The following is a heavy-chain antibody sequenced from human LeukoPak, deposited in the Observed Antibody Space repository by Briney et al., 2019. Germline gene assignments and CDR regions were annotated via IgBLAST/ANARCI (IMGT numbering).Heavy chain of an antibody. CDR3: AREYSGSRFDP. Sequence: GASVKVSCKASRYTFTSYYMHWVRQAPGQGLEWMGIINPSGGSTSYAQKFQGRVTMTRNMSTSTVYMELSSLRSEDTAVYYCAREYSGSRFDPWGQGTLVTVSS. J-gene: IGHJ5*02. V-gene: IGHV1-46*01. CDR2: INPSGGST. CDR1: RYTFTSYY. D-gene: IGHD5-12*01.